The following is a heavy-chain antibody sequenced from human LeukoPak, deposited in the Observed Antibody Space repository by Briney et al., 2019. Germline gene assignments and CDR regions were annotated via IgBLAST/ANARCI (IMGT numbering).Heavy chain of an antibody. CDR1: GGSFSGYY. J-gene: IGHJ4*02. CDR2: INHSGST. V-gene: IGHV4-34*01. Sequence: SETLSLTCAVYGGSFSGYYWSWIRQPPGKGLEWIGEINHSGSTNYNPSLKNRVTISVDTSKNQFSLKLSSVTAADTAVYYCARSTSEYSSSPFDYWGQGTLVTVSS. CDR3: ARSTSEYSSSPFDY. D-gene: IGHD6-6*01.